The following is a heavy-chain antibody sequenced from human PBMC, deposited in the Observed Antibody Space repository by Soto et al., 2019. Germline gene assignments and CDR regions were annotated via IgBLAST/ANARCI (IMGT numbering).Heavy chain of an antibody. V-gene: IGHV3-33*01. J-gene: IGHJ4*02. CDR2: IWYDGSNE. CDR3: ARENRILDY. Sequence: GGSLRLSCAASGFSFTGFGMHWVRQAPGKGLEWVAVIWYDGSNEYFADSVKGRFTISRDNSKNTVYLQMNSLRAEDTAVYYCARENRILDYWGLGTLVTVSS. CDR1: GFSFTGFG.